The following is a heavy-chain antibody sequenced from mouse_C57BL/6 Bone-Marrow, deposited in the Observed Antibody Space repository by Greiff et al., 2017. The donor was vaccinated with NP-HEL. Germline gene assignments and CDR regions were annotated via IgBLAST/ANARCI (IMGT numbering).Heavy chain of an antibody. J-gene: IGHJ2*01. CDR2: IYPGDGDT. Sequence: VMLVESGPELVKPGASVKISCKASGYAFSSSWMNWVKQRPGKGLEWIGRIYPGDGDTNYNGKFKGKATLTADKSSSTAYMQLSSLTSEDSAVYFCARKGTPNSTNFDYWGQGTTLTVSS. V-gene: IGHV1-82*01. CDR1: GYAFSSSW. CDR3: ARKGTPNSTNFDY. D-gene: IGHD2-5*01.